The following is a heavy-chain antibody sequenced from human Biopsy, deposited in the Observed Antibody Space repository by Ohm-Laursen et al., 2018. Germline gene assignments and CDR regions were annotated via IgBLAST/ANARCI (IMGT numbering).Heavy chain of an antibody. V-gene: IGHV4-59*07. Sequence: SDTLSLTCTVSGGSISSGYWSWIRQTPGQGLEWIGYIYYSGSTNYNPSLKSRVTISVDTSKNQFSLRLNSVTAADTAVYYCARATNSTGWPYYYFYGMNVWGQGTTVIVAS. J-gene: IGHJ6*02. CDR2: IYYSGST. D-gene: IGHD2/OR15-2a*01. CDR1: GGSISSGY. CDR3: ARATNSTGWPYYYFYGMNV.